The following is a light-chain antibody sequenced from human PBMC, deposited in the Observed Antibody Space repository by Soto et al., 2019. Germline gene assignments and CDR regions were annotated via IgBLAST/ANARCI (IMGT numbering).Light chain of an antibody. Sequence: QSALTQPASASGSPGQSITISCTGTSSDVGGYNYVSWYQQHPGKAPKFMIYDVSNRPSGVSHRFSGSKSGNTASLTISGVHAADDADDYCCSSTTSNNRRRVFGAGTKLTVL. V-gene: IGLV2-14*01. CDR1: SSDVGGYNY. J-gene: IGLJ3*02. CDR2: DVS. CDR3: CSSTTSNNRRRV.